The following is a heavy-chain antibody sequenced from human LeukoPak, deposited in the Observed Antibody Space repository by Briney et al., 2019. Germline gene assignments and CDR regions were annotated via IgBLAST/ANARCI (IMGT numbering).Heavy chain of an antibody. Sequence: GGSLRLSCAASGFTFSSYAMSWVRQAPGKGLEWVSAIGGSGGSTYYADSVKGRFTISRDNPKKTLYLQMDSLRAEDTAVYYCAKDHYYDSSGYGSAAAFDIWGQGTMVTVSS. V-gene: IGHV3-23*01. CDR3: AKDHYYDSSGYGSAAAFDI. CDR1: GFTFSSYA. D-gene: IGHD3-22*01. CDR2: IGGSGGST. J-gene: IGHJ3*02.